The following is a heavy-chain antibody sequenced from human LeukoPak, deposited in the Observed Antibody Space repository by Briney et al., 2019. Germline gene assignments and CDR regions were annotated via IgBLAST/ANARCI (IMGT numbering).Heavy chain of an antibody. Sequence: SETLSLTCTVSGGSISSGGYYWSWIRQPPGKSLEWIGYIYHSGSTYYNPSLKSRVTISVDRSKNQFSLKLSSVTAADTAVYYCARVWGYDFWSPQGPGGTGRNAFDIWGQGTMVTVSS. V-gene: IGHV4-30-2*01. CDR2: IYHSGST. CDR1: GGSISSGGYY. CDR3: ARVWGYDFWSPQGPGGTGRNAFDI. J-gene: IGHJ3*02. D-gene: IGHD3-3*01.